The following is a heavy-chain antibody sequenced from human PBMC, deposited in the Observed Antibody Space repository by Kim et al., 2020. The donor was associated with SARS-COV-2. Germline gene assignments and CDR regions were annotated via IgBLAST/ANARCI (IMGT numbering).Heavy chain of an antibody. V-gene: IGHV3-7*03. J-gene: IGHJ6*02. CDR2: IKQDGSEK. Sequence: GGSLRLSCAASGFTFSSYWMSWVRQAPGKGLEWVANIKQDGSEKYNVDSVKGRFTISRDNAKNSLYLQMNSLRAEDTAVYYCARDLGSWGPDYYSYYGMDVWGQGTTVTVSS. CDR3: ARDLGSWGPDYYSYYGMDV. CDR1: GFTFSSYW. D-gene: IGHD6-13*01.